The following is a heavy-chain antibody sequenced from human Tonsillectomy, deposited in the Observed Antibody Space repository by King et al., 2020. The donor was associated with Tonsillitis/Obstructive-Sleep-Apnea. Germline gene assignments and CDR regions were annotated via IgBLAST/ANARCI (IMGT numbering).Heavy chain of an antibody. D-gene: IGHD3-10*01. V-gene: IGHV3-21*01. CDR3: ARDYYYGSGNFDY. CDR2: ISTTGDYI. J-gene: IGHJ4*02. CDR1: GFTFGSYS. Sequence: VQLVESGGGLVKPGGSLRLSCAASGFTFGSYSMNWVRQAPGKGLEWVSSISTTGDYIYYADSVKGRFTGSRDNAKNSLYLQMNSLRAEDTAVSYCARDYYYGSGNFDYWGQGTLVTVSS.